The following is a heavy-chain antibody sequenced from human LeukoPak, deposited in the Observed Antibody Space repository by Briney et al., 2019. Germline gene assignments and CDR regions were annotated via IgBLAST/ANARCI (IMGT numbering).Heavy chain of an antibody. V-gene: IGHV3-74*01. D-gene: IGHD1/OR15-1a*01. CDR3: AGTWAKYYFDS. CDR1: GFTFSSSW. J-gene: IGHJ4*02. Sequence: PGGSLRLSCAASGFTFSSSWMHWVRQGPGKGLVWVSRVNSDGLSTTYADSVKGRFTTSRDNAKNSLYLQMNSLRAEDTAVYYCAGTWAKYYFDSWGQGTLITVSS. CDR2: VNSDGLST.